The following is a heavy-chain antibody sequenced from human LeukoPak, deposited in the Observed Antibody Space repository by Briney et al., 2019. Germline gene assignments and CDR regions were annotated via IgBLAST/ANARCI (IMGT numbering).Heavy chain of an antibody. CDR1: GGSISSYY. Sequence: SETPSLTCTVSGGSISSYYWSWIRQPPGKGLEWIGYIYYSGSTNYNPSLKSRVTISVDTSKNQFSLKLSSVAAADTAVYYCARAHGELRGIVVVPAAEPDAFDIWGQGTMVTVSS. CDR3: ARAHGELRGIVVVPAAEPDAFDI. J-gene: IGHJ3*02. CDR2: IYYSGST. D-gene: IGHD2-2*01. V-gene: IGHV4-59*01.